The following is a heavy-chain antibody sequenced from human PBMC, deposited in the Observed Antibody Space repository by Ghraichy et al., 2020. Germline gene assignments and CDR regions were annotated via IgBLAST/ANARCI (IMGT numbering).Heavy chain of an antibody. CDR3: AKDLHDILTGYYEGSWFDP. J-gene: IGHJ5*02. D-gene: IGHD3-9*01. CDR1: GFTFSSYA. Sequence: GGSLRLSCAASGFTFSSYAMSWVRQAPGKGLEWVLAISGSGGNTYYADSVKGRFTISRDSSKNTLYLQMNSLRAEDTAVYYCAKDLHDILTGYYEGSWFDPWGQGTLVTVSS. CDR2: ISGSGGNT. V-gene: IGHV3-23*01.